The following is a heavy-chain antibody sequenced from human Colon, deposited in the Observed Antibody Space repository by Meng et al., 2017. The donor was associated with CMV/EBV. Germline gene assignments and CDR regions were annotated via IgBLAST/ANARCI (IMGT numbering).Heavy chain of an antibody. J-gene: IGHJ4*02. Sequence: QVRLQQGGAGLLKTSETLSLTCGVSGGSLSGYYWTWIRQSPGKGLEWIGEINQSGSTNYNPSLKSRVTVSVDTSKNQFSLRVTSVTAADSALYYCAREAGPFFGVIVYDSWGQGTLVTVSS. V-gene: IGHV4-34*01. CDR3: AREAGPFFGVIVYDS. CDR1: GGSLSGYY. CDR2: INQSGST. D-gene: IGHD3-3*01.